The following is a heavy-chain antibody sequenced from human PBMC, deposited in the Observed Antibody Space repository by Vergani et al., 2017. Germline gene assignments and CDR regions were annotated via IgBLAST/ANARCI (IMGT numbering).Heavy chain of an antibody. CDR1: GFAFSRYA. Sequence: EVQLLESGGRLVQPGGSLRLSCVASGFAFSRYAMSWVRQAPGKGLELVSGLTASGSGISYAASVRGRFTISRDNSKNTLFLQMDSLRAEDTAVYYCAKSGWLQHFGAHYFDSWGQGILVTVSS. D-gene: IGHD5-24*01. V-gene: IGHV3-23*01. CDR3: AKSGWLQHFGAHYFDS. J-gene: IGHJ4*02. CDR2: LTASGSGI.